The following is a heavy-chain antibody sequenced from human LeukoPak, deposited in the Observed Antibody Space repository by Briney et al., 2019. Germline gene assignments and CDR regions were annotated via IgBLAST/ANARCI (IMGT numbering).Heavy chain of an antibody. V-gene: IGHV4-59*01. J-gene: IGHJ4*02. D-gene: IGHD6-6*01. CDR2: IYYSGST. CDR1: GGSISSYY. CDR3: AGTSYSSSSTYFDY. Sequence: SETLSLTCTVSGGSISSYYWSWIRQPPGKGLEWIGHIYYSGSTNYNPSLKSRVTISVDTSKNQFSLKLSSVTAADTAVYYCAGTSYSSSSTYFDYWGQGTLVTVSS.